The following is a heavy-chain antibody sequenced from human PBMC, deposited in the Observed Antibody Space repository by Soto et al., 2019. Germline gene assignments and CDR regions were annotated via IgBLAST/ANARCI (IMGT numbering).Heavy chain of an antibody. Sequence: SPALSLTCAISVDSVSSYSAAWNWIRQTPSRGLEWLGRTYYRSKWYNDYAVSVKSRITINPDTSKNQFSLQLNSVTPEDTAVYYCARERVTVPTDYYGMDVWGQGTTVTVSS. D-gene: IGHD4-4*01. V-gene: IGHV6-1*01. J-gene: IGHJ6*02. CDR1: VDSVSSYSAA. CDR2: TYYRSKWYN. CDR3: ARERVTVPTDYYGMDV.